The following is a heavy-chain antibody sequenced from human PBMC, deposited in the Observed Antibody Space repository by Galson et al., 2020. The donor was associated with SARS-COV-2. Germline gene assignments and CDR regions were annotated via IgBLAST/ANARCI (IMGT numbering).Heavy chain of an antibody. J-gene: IGHJ4*02. CDR2: INPNSGGT. D-gene: IGHD3-22*01. V-gene: IGHV1-2*02. Sequence: ASVKVSCKASGYTFTGYYMHWVRQAPGQGLEWMGWINPNSGGTNYAQKFQGRVTMTRDTSISTAYMELSRLRSDDTAVYYCARGYYDSSGYYYVLDYWGQGTLVTVSS. CDR1: GYTFTGYY. CDR3: ARGYYDSSGYYYVLDY.